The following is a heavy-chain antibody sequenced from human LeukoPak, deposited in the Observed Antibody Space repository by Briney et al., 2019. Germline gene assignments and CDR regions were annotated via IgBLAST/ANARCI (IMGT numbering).Heavy chain of an antibody. CDR2: MNANSGDT. CDR1: GYIFTSYD. CDR3: ARGGTYLPFGY. V-gene: IGHV1-8*01. D-gene: IGHD3-10*01. J-gene: IGHJ4*02. Sequence: GASVTVSFKASGYIFTSYDINWVRQAPGQGLEWMGWMNANSGDTGYAQKFQGRVTMTRNTSISTAYMELSSLRSEDTAIYYCARGGTYLPFGYWGQGTLVIVSS.